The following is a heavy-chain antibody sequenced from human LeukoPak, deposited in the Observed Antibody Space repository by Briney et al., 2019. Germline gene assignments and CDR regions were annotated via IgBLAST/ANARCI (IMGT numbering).Heavy chain of an antibody. D-gene: IGHD6-25*01. J-gene: IGHJ4*02. Sequence: GGSLRLSCAASGLTFSSYGMHWVRQAPGKGLEWVAFIRNDGSNKYYADSVKGRFTISRDTSKNTLYLQMNSLRAEDTAVYYCAKDSRAALTPGYFDYWGQGTLVTVSS. CDR3: AKDSRAALTPGYFDY. CDR1: GLTFSSYG. CDR2: IRNDGSNK. V-gene: IGHV3-30*02.